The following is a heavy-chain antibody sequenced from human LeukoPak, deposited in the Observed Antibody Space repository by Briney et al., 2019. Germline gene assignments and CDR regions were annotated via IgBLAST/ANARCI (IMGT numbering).Heavy chain of an antibody. CDR2: IYTSGST. V-gene: IGHV4-4*07. CDR1: GGSISSYY. CDR3: ARDLYTSGSSHYYYYMAV. J-gene: IGHJ6*03. D-gene: IGHD3-10*01. Sequence: PSETLSLTCTVSGGSISSYYWSWIRQPAGKGLEWIGPIYTSGSTNYNPSLKSRVTISVDKSKNQFSLKLSSVTAADTAVYYCARDLYTSGSSHYYYYMAVWGNGTTVTVSS.